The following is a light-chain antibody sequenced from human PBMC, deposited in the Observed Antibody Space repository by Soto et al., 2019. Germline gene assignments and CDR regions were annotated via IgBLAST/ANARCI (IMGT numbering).Light chain of an antibody. CDR1: NRDVGGYNY. Sequence: QSVLTQPASVSGSPGQSLTISCTGTNRDVGGYNYVSWYRQHPGKAHELMIYEVSHRPSGVSNRLSGSKSDNTASLTISGLQAEDEADYYCSSYTSISTLSVFRTGTKVTVL. V-gene: IGLV2-14*01. J-gene: IGLJ1*01. CDR2: EVS. CDR3: SSYTSISTLSV.